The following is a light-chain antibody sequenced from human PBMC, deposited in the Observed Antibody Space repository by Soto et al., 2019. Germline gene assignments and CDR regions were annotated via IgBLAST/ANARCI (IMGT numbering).Light chain of an antibody. J-gene: IGLJ2*01. CDR1: STDVGTYDY. CDR2: DVT. Sequence: SALTQPASVSGSPGQSITISCTGTSTDVGTYDYVSWYQQHPGKAPKLMIYDVTNRPSGVSNRFSGSKSGNTASLAISGLQAEYEAVYYCSSYTSRSTLIFGGGTKLTVL. V-gene: IGLV2-14*01. CDR3: SSYTSRSTLI.